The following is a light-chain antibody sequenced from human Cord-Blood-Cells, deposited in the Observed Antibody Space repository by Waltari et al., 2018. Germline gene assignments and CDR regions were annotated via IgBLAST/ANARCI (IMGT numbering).Light chain of an antibody. CDR1: ALPKQY. CDR2: NDR. J-gene: IGLJ2*01. Sequence: SYELTQPPSLSVSPGQTARITCSGDALPKQYAYWYQQKPGQAPVLVIYNDRERHSGIPERFSGSSSGTTVTLTISGVQAEDEADYYGQSADSSGTNVVFGGGTKLTVL. V-gene: IGLV3-25*02. CDR3: QSADSSGTNVV.